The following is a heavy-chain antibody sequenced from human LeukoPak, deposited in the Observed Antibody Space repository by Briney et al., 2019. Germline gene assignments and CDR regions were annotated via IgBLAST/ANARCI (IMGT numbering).Heavy chain of an antibody. CDR2: IKSKIHGGTI. J-gene: IGHJ5*02. CDR1: GFTFDKAW. CDR3: TTELRP. V-gene: IGHV3-15*01. Sequence: GGSLRLSCAASGFTFDKAWMTWVRQAPGKGLERVGRIKSKIHGGTIDYAAPVKGRFTISRDDSKNTLYLQMNSLKTEDTAVYYCTTELRPWGQGTLVTVSS.